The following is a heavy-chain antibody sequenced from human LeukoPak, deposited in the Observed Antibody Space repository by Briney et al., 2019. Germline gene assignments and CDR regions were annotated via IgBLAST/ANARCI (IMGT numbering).Heavy chain of an antibody. CDR3: AKDLEQSYSGWSASYDA. D-gene: IGHD6-19*01. Sequence: GGSLRLSCVVSGFRFSDYYMSWVRQVPGKRLEWVSAISSGAGTTGYADSVKGRFTISRVNSRSTIYLQMNSLRADDTAVYYCAKDLEQSYSGWSASYDAWGQGTLVTVSS. V-gene: IGHV3-23*01. CDR2: ISSGAGTT. CDR1: GFRFSDYY. J-gene: IGHJ5*02.